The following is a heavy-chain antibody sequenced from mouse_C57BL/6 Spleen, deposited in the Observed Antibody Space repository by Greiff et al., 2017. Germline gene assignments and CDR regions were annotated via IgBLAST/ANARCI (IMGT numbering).Heavy chain of an antibody. V-gene: IGHV1-55*01. Sequence: QVQLQQPGAELVKPGASVKMSCKASGYTFTSYWITWVKQRPGQGLEWIGDIYPGSGSTNYNEKFKSKATLTVDTSSSTAYMQLSSLTSEDSAVYYCARYYDYDEGSDAMDYWGQGTSVTVSS. CDR1: GYTFTSYW. CDR3: ARYYDYDEGSDAMDY. CDR2: IYPGSGST. J-gene: IGHJ4*01. D-gene: IGHD2-4*01.